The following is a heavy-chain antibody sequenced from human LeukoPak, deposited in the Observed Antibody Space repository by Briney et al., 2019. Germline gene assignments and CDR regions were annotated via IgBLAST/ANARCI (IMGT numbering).Heavy chain of an antibody. CDR3: AGSRVAAAEFYFDY. D-gene: IGHD6-13*01. CDR2: IYYSGST. CDR1: GGSISSYY. Sequence: SETLSLTCTVSGGSISSYYWSWIRQPPGKGLEWIGHIYYSGSTNYNPSLKSRVTISVDTSKNQFSLKLSSVTAADTAVYYCAGSRVAAAEFYFDYWGQGTLVTVSS. V-gene: IGHV4-59*01. J-gene: IGHJ4*02.